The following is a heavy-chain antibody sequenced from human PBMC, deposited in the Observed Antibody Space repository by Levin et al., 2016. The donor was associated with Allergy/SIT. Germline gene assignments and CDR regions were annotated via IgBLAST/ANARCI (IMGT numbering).Heavy chain of an antibody. J-gene: IGHJ4*02. CDR3: ARSLSGRGGDY. Sequence: SETLSLTCTVSGGSITTYYWNWVRQPPGKGLEWIGYMYYSGRNDYNPSLKSRVTISVDTSKNQFSLKLSSVTAADTAVYYCARSLSGRGGDYWGQGTLVTVSS. D-gene: IGHD6-25*01. V-gene: IGHV4-59*01. CDR1: GGSITTYY. CDR2: MYYSGRN.